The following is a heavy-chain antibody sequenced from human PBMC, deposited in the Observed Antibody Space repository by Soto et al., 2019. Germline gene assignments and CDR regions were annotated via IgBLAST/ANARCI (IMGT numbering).Heavy chain of an antibody. CDR3: ARVVVVIALNYYYMDV. Sequence: EVQLVESGGGLVQPGGSLRLSCAASGFTLSSYWMSWVRQAPGKGLEWVANIKQDGSEKYYVDSVKGRFTISRDNAKNSLYLQMNSLRAEDTAVYYCARVVVVIALNYYYMDVWGKGTTVTVSS. CDR2: IKQDGSEK. V-gene: IGHV3-7*04. CDR1: GFTLSSYW. D-gene: IGHD2-15*01. J-gene: IGHJ6*03.